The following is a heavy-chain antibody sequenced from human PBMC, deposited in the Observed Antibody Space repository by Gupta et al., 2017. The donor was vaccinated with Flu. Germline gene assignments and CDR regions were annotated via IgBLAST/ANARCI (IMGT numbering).Heavy chain of an antibody. J-gene: IGHJ4*02. CDR1: GFTFSSYS. Sequence: EVQLVESGGGLVKLGGSLRLSCAAAGFTFSSYSLNWVRQAPGKGLEWVSSISSSSSYIYYADSVKGRFTISRDNAKNSLYLQMNSLRAEDTAVYYCAREGITMVRGADDYWGQGTLVTVSS. V-gene: IGHV3-21*01. D-gene: IGHD3-10*01. CDR3: AREGITMVRGADDY. CDR2: ISSSSSYI.